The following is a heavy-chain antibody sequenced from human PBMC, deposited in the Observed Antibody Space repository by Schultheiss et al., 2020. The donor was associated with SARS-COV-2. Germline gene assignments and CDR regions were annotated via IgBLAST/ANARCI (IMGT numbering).Heavy chain of an antibody. J-gene: IGHJ4*02. CDR1: GFTFSSYW. V-gene: IGHV3-64*01. CDR2: ISSNGGST. Sequence: GGSLRLSCAASGFTFSSYWMHWVRQAPGKGLEYVSAISSNGGSTYYANSVKGRFTISRDNSKNTLYLQMGSLRAEDMAVYYCAKSLGSGWYNNLDYWGQGILVTVSS. CDR3: AKSLGSGWYNNLDY. D-gene: IGHD6-13*01.